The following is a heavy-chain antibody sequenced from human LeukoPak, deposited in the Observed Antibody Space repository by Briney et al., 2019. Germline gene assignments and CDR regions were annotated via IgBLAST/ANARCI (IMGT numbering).Heavy chain of an antibody. V-gene: IGHV3-33*01. CDR2: IWYDGSNK. Sequence: GKSLRLSCAASGFTFSGYPIHWVRQAPGRGLEWVAVIWYDGSNKYYADSVKGRFTISRDNSKNTLYLRMNSLRAEDTAVYYCARDLGGFDYWGQGTLVTVSS. CDR1: GFTFSGYP. CDR3: ARDLGGFDY. J-gene: IGHJ4*02.